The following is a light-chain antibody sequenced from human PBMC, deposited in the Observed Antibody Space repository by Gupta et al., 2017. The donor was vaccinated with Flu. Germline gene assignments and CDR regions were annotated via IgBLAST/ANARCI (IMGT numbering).Light chain of an antibody. CDR1: QSIDYY. CDR2: ASD. V-gene: IGKV1-39*01. Sequence: PSSLSASIGDRIVITCRASQSIDYYLSWYQHKPGRAPNLLIAASDSLQPGVPSRFSGDGSGTNFTLAISGLQPEDFSTYFCRHWVSDPWTFGHGT. J-gene: IGKJ1*01. CDR3: RHWVSDPWT.